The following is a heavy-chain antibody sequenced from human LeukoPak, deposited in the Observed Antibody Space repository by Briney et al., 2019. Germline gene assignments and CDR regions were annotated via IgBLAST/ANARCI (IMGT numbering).Heavy chain of an antibody. V-gene: IGHV1-8*01. CDR3: ARGGGPRGTMVRGVTKNKYNWFDP. J-gene: IGHJ5*02. CDR1: GYTFTSYD. D-gene: IGHD3-10*01. CDR2: MNPNSGNT. Sequence: GASVKVSCKASGYTFTSYDINWVRQATGQGLEWMGWMNPNSGNTGYAQKFEGRVTMTRNTSTSTAYMELSSLRSEDTAVYYCARGGGPRGTMVRGVTKNKYNWFDPWGQGTLVTVSS.